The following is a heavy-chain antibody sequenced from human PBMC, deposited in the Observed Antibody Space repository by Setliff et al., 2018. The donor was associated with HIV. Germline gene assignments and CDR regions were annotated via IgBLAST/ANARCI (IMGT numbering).Heavy chain of an antibody. V-gene: IGHV4-59*01. D-gene: IGHD5-12*01. CDR2: IYNSGYS. Sequence: SETLSLTCHVSGVSISNYYGSWIRQPPGKGLEWIGYIYNSGYSNSKPSLKSRVTISLDTSKNQFSLKLSSVTAADTAVYYCARGDGYRANDAYYDTRMDVWGQGITVTVSS. CDR3: ARGDGYRANDAYYDTRMDV. J-gene: IGHJ6*02. CDR1: GVSISNYY.